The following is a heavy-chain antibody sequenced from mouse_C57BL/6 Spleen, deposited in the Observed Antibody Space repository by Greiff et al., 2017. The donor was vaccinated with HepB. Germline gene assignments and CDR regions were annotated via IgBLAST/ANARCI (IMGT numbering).Heavy chain of an antibody. V-gene: IGHV6-3*01. CDR3: ARGYGYYYAMDD. J-gene: IGHJ4*01. Sequence: EVKLMESGGGLVQPGGSMKLSCVASGFTFSNYWMNWVRQYPEKGLEWVAQISSKSDNYATHYAMSVKGRFTITRDDSTSSVNLQMNNLRAKDTGIYYCARGYGYYYAMDDWGQGTSVTVSS. D-gene: IGHD2-2*01. CDR2: ISSKSDNYAT. CDR1: GFTFSNYW.